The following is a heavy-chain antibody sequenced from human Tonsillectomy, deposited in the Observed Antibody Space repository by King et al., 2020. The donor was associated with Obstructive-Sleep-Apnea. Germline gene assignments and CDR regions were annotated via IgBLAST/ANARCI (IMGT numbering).Heavy chain of an antibody. CDR3: SGGLGLNWFDP. D-gene: IGHD3-16*01. V-gene: IGHV4-39*07. J-gene: IGHJ5*02. CDR2: IYYSGGT. Sequence: QLQESGPGLVKPSETLSLTCTVSGGSISSSSYYWGWIRQPPGKGLEWIGSIYYSGGTYYNPSLKSRVTISVETSKNQFSLKLSSFTAADTAVYYCSGGLGLNWFDPWGQGTLVTVSS. CDR1: GGSISSSSYY.